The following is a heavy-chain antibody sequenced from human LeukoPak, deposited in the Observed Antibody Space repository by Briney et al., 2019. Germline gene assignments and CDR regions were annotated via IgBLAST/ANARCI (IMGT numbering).Heavy chain of an antibody. CDR2: ISGSGAST. Sequence: GGSLRLSCAASGFTFSTYGMSWVRQAPGKGLEGVSSISGSGASTYWADSVKGRFTISRDNSKNTVYLQMNSLRAEDTAVYYCANLHYDILTGYIYYFDYWGQGTLVTVSS. CDR1: GFTFSTYG. CDR3: ANLHYDILTGYIYYFDY. D-gene: IGHD3-9*01. V-gene: IGHV3-23*01. J-gene: IGHJ4*02.